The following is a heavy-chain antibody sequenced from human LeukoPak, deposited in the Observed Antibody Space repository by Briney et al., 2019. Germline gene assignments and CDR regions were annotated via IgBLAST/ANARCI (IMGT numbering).Heavy chain of an antibody. D-gene: IGHD4-17*01. Sequence: GASVKVSCKSSGYTFTSYGISWVRQAPGQGLEWMGWISAYNGNTNYAQKVQGRVTMTTDTSTSTAYMDLRSLRSDDTAVYYCARVTTTVTTPADYWGQGTLVTVSS. J-gene: IGHJ4*02. V-gene: IGHV1-18*01. CDR2: ISAYNGNT. CDR1: GYTFTSYG. CDR3: ARVTTTVTTPADY.